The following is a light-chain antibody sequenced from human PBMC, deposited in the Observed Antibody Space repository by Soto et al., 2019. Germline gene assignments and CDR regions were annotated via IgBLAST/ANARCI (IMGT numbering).Light chain of an antibody. Sequence: EIVLTQSPGTLSLSPGERATLSCRASQSVSSNYITWYQQKPGQAPRRLIFGASSRATGIPDRFSGSGSGTDFTLTISRLEPEDFAVYYCQQYGSFPITFGQGTRLEIK. CDR1: QSVSSNY. CDR2: GAS. CDR3: QQYGSFPIT. J-gene: IGKJ5*01. V-gene: IGKV3-20*01.